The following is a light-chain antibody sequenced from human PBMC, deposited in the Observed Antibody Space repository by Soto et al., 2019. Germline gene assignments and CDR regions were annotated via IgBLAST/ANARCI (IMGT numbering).Light chain of an antibody. CDR1: SSNIANNY. V-gene: IGLV1-47*01. J-gene: IGLJ2*01. Sequence: QSVLTQPPSVSAAPGQKVTISCSGSSSNIANNYVSWYQQLPGTAPKVLIYSNDKRPSGVPDRFSGSKSGTSASLAISGLRSEDEADYYCAAWDDSLSGPLFGGGTKLTVL. CDR3: AAWDDSLSGPL. CDR2: SND.